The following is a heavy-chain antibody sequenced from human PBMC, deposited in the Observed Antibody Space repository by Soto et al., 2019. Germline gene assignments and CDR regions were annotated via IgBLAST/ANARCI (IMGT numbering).Heavy chain of an antibody. D-gene: IGHD3-22*01. CDR2: IIPIFGTA. CDR3: GGGWGYDSTDYYYAY. Sequence: QVQLVQSGAEVKKPGSSVKVSCKASGGTFSSYAISWVRQAPGQGLEWMGGIIPIFGTANHAQKFQGRVTIIADESTSTVYMELRSLRSDDTAIYYCGGGWGYDSTDYYYAYWGQGTLVIVSS. CDR1: GGTFSSYA. J-gene: IGHJ4*02. V-gene: IGHV1-69*01.